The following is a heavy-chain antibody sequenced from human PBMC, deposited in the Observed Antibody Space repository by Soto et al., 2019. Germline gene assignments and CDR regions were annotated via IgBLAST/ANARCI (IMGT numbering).Heavy chain of an antibody. CDR3: TRDPRRGDY. CDR2: ISGSSIDT. CDR1: GFTFSDYY. D-gene: IGHD1-26*01. J-gene: IGHJ4*02. V-gene: IGHV3-11*05. Sequence: QVQLVESGGGLVKPGGSLRLSCAASGFTFSDYYMTWIRQAPGRGLEYISYISGSSIDTNYADSVKGRFTISRDNAKNSLYLQMNSLRAEDTAVYYCTRDPRRGDYWGQGTLVTVSS.